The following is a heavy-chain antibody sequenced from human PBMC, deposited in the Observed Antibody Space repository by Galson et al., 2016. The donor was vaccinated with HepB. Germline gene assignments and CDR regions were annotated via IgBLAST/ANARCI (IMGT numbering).Heavy chain of an antibody. Sequence: TLSLTCAVSGASITSGGYSWTWIRQPPGAGLEWIGYLPHGGVTHYNSSLKSRVSISGDRSKNQFSVSLNSVTAADTAVYFCAGLPTYYDLSKGFTDYWGPGTLVTVSS. J-gene: IGHJ4*02. CDR2: LPHGGVT. V-gene: IGHV4-30-2*01. CDR3: AGLPTYYDLSKGFTDY. CDR1: GASITSGGYS. D-gene: IGHD3-3*01.